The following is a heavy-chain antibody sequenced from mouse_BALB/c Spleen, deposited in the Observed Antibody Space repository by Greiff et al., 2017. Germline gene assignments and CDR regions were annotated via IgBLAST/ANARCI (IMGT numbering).Heavy chain of an antibody. D-gene: IGHD2-10*01. Sequence: EVKLMESGGGLVKPGGSLKLSCAASGFTFSSYTMSWVRQTPEKRLEWVATISSGGSYTYYPDSVKGRFTISRDNAKNTLYLQMSSLKSEDTAMYYCTTYYGRDYYAMDYWGQGTSVTVSS. CDR1: GFTFSSYT. J-gene: IGHJ4*01. CDR2: ISSGGSYT. V-gene: IGHV5-6-4*01. CDR3: TTYYGRDYYAMDY.